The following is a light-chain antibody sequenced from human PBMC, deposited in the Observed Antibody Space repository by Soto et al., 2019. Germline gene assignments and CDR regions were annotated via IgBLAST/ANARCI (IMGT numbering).Light chain of an antibody. Sequence: DIPLTQSPPFLSASVGDRVTITCRASQGISSSLAWYQEKPGKAPKLLIYAASSLQSGVPLRFSGRGSGTEFTLTISSLQPEDFATYYCQQLNSYPRTFGPGTKVDIK. J-gene: IGKJ3*01. V-gene: IGKV1-9*01. CDR3: QQLNSYPRT. CDR1: QGISSS. CDR2: AAS.